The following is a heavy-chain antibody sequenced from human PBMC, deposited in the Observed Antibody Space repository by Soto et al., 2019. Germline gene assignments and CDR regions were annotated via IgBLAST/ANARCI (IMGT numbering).Heavy chain of an antibody. Sequence: PSETLSLTCTVSGGSISSYYWSWIRQPPGKGLEWIEYIYYSGSTNYNSSLKSRVTISVDTSKNQFSLKLSSVTAADTAVYYCARGSTWAHDAFDIWGQGTMVTVSS. J-gene: IGHJ3*02. CDR1: GGSISSYY. V-gene: IGHV4-59*08. CDR3: ARGSTWAHDAFDI. CDR2: IYYSGST.